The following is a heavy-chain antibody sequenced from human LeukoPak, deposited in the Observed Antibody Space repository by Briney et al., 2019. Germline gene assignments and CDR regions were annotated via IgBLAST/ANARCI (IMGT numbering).Heavy chain of an antibody. V-gene: IGHV1-2*02. CDR2: INPNSGGT. CDR1: GYTFTGYY. J-gene: IGHJ6*02. Sequence: ASVKVSCKASGYTFTGYYMHWVRQAPGQGLEWMGWINPNSGGTNYAQKFQGRVTMTRDTSISTAYMELSRLRSDDTAVYYCARARRSSITIFGVVTYYYGMDVWGQGTTVTVSS. D-gene: IGHD3-3*01. CDR3: ARARRSSITIFGVVTYYYGMDV.